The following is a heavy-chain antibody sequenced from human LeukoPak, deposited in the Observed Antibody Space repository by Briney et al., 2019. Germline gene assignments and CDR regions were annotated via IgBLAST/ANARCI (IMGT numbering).Heavy chain of an antibody. D-gene: IGHD3-10*01. CDR1: GYSFTSYW. Sequence: GESLKISCKGSGYSFTSYWIGWVHQMPGKGLEWMGIIYPGDSDTRYSPSFQGQVTISADKSISTAYLQWSSLKASDTAMYYCARHGRSHYYGSGSSFDYWGQGALVTVSS. CDR2: IYPGDSDT. CDR3: ARHGRSHYYGSGSSFDY. J-gene: IGHJ4*02. V-gene: IGHV5-51*07.